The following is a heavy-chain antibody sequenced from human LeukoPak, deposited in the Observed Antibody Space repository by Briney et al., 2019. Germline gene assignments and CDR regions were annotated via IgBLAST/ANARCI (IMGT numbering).Heavy chain of an antibody. J-gene: IGHJ4*02. V-gene: IGHV3-7*01. D-gene: IGHD1-26*01. Sequence: PGGSLRLSCAASGFTFSSYWMSWVRQAPGKGLEWVANIKQDGSEKYYVDSVKGRFTISRDNAKNSLYLQMNSLRAEDTAVYYCARGMQWELLNLGRIFDYWGQGTLVTVSS. CDR1: GFTFSSYW. CDR3: ARGMQWELLNLGRIFDY. CDR2: IKQDGSEK.